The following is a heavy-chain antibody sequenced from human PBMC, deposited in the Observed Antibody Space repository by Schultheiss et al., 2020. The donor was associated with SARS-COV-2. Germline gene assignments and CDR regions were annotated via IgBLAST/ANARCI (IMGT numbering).Heavy chain of an antibody. CDR1: GGSISSYY. J-gene: IGHJ6*02. V-gene: IGHV4-59*12. CDR2: IYYSGST. CDR3: ARAVHDYSNYGAWGYGMDV. Sequence: SETLSLTCTVSGGSISSYYWSWIRQHPGKGLEWIGYIYYSGSTNYNPSLKSRVTISVDTSKNQFSLKLSSVTAADTAVYYCARAVHDYSNYGAWGYGMDVWGQGTTVTVSS. D-gene: IGHD4-11*01.